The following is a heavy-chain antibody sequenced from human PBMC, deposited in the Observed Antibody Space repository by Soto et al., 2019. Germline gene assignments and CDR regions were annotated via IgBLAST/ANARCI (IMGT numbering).Heavy chain of an antibody. D-gene: IGHD3-16*01. V-gene: IGHV4-4*02. Sequence: QVQLQESGPGLVKPSGTLSLTCAVFGDSISTNRWWTWVRQPPGKGLEWIGEVFHTGETHYNTFRKSRVTISVDKPKTQFSLNLISVTAADTAVYDCATRSYNYPNWGQGTLVTVSS. CDR3: ATRSYNYPN. J-gene: IGHJ4*02. CDR2: VFHTGET. CDR1: GDSISTNRW.